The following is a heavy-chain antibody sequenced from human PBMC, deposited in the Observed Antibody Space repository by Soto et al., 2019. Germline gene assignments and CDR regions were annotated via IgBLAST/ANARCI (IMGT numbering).Heavy chain of an antibody. D-gene: IGHD1-20*01. V-gene: IGHV3-11*01. CDR1: GFTFSDYY. CDR2: ISSSGSTI. J-gene: IGHJ3*02. CDR3: AREDSITGTTKDPNNAFDI. Sequence: GGSLRLSCAASGFTFSDYYMSWIRQAPGKGLEWVSYISSSGSTIYYADSVKGRFTISRDNAKNSLYLQMNSLRAEDTAVYYCAREDSITGTTKDPNNAFDIWGQGTMVTVSS.